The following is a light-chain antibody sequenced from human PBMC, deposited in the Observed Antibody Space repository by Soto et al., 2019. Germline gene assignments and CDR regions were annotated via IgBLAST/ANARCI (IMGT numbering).Light chain of an antibody. Sequence: DIQMTQSPSSLSASVGDRVTITCRASQSLSSYLNGYQQKPGIDPNLLIYAASSLQSGIPSRFSGSGYGTDYNLTISSMQPEDFATYFCQQSYTTPRTFGQRNQLEI. CDR2: AAS. V-gene: IGKV1-39*01. J-gene: IGKJ2*01. CDR3: QQSYTTPRT. CDR1: QSLSSY.